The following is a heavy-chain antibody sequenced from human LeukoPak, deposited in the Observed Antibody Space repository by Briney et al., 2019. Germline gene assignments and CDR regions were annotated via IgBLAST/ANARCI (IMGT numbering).Heavy chain of an antibody. CDR1: GGTFSSYA. CDR2: FIPIFGTA. J-gene: IGHJ3*02. D-gene: IGHD3-3*01. CDR3: AREMARDYDFWSGVMDAFDI. Sequence: SVKVSCKASGGTFSSYAINWVRQAPGQGLEWMGGFIPIFGTANYAQKFQGRVTITTDESTSTAYMELSSLRSEDTAVYYCAREMARDYDFWSGVMDAFDIWGQGTMVTVSS. V-gene: IGHV1-69*05.